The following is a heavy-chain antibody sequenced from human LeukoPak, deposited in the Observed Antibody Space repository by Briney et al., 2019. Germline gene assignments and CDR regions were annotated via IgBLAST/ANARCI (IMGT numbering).Heavy chain of an antibody. CDR3: ARGRYYYYMDV. CDR1: GGSISSYY. V-gene: IGHV4-4*09. J-gene: IGHJ6*03. CDR2: IYTSGGT. Sequence: PSETLSLTCTVSGGSISSYYWSWIRQPPGKGLEWIGYIYTSGGTNYNPSLKSRVTISVDTSKNQFSLKLSSVTAADTAVYYCARGRYYYYMDVWGKGTTVTVSS.